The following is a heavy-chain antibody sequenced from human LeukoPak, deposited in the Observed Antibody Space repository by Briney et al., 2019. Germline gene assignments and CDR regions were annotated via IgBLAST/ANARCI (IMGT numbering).Heavy chain of an antibody. V-gene: IGHV3-21*01. CDR3: ARFWVEYYYDSSGYDY. CDR2: ISSSSSYI. Sequence: PGGSLRLSCAASGFTFSSYSMNWVRRAPGKGLEWVSSISSSSSYIYYADSVKGRFTISRDNAKNSLYLQMNSLRAEDTAVYYCARFWVEYYYDSSGYDYWGQGTLVTVSS. J-gene: IGHJ4*02. CDR1: GFTFSSYS. D-gene: IGHD3-22*01.